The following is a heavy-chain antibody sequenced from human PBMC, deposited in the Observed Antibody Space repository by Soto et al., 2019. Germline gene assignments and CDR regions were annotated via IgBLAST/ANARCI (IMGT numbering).Heavy chain of an antibody. D-gene: IGHD6-19*01. V-gene: IGHV4-34*01. CDR3: ARDSLGIAVLGTGRSKNNWFDP. CDR2: INHSGST. J-gene: IGHJ5*02. CDR1: GGSFSGYY. Sequence: QVQLQQWGAGLLKPSETLSLTCAVYGGSFSGYYWSWIRQPPGKGLEWIGEINHSGSTNYNPSLNSRVTISIXTXKXXFSLKLSSLTAADTAIYYCARDSLGIAVLGTGRSKNNWFDPWGQGTLVTVSS.